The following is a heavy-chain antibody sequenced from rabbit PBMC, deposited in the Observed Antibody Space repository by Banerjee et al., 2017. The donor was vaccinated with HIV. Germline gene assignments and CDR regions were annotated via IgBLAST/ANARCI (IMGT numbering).Heavy chain of an antibody. V-gene: IGHV1S43*01. J-gene: IGHJ3*01. Sequence: QEQLVESGGGLVKPEGSLTLTCKASGFDLSNYYDMCWVRQAPGKGLEWIACIYTGNSNTHYASWVNGRFTISPDNAQNTVFLQMTSLTAADTATYFCARGAGSSGWGFDLWGQGTLVTVS. CDR2: IYTGNSNT. CDR3: ARGAGSSGWGFDL. D-gene: IGHD4-1*01. CDR1: GFDLSNYYD.